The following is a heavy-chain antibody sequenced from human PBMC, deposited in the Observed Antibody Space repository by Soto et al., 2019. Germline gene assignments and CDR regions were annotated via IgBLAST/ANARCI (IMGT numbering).Heavy chain of an antibody. J-gene: IGHJ3*01. CDR2: IKQDGSVK. CDR1: GFTFRTYW. D-gene: IGHD2-8*01. CDR3: ARDGLYCTYANCRGDAYDV. Sequence: EVQLVGSGGGLVQPGGSLRLSCVASGFTFRTYWMTWVRQAPGKGLEWVANIKQDGSVKYYVDSVRGRFAISRDNAKDSLYLQMNSLRVEDTAVYYCARDGLYCTYANCRGDAYDVWDQGTMVTVSS. V-gene: IGHV3-7*04.